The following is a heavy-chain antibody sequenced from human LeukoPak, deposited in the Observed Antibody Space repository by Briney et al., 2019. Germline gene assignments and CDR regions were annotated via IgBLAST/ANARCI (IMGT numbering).Heavy chain of an antibody. V-gene: IGHV4-39*07. CDR1: GGSISSSSYY. Sequence: PSETLSLTCTVSGGSISSSSYYWGWIRQPPGKGLEWIGSIYYSGSTYYNPSLKSRVTISVDTSKNQFSLKLSSVTAADTAVYYCARDRGSGYRYWGQGTLVTVSS. J-gene: IGHJ4*02. D-gene: IGHD3-22*01. CDR3: ARDRGSGYRY. CDR2: IYYSGST.